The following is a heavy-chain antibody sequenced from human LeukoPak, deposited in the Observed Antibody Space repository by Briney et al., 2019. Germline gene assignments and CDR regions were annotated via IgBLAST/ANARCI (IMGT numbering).Heavy chain of an antibody. J-gene: IGHJ4*02. CDR1: GFTFSSYS. Sequence: GGSLRLSWAASGFTFSSYSMNWVRQAPGKGMEWVSSISSSSSYIYYADSVRGRFTISRDNAKNSLYLQMNSLRAEDTAVYYCASSPSLWFWELPRPRYSDYWGQGTLVTVSS. CDR3: ASSPSLWFWELPRPRYSDY. CDR2: ISSSSSYI. D-gene: IGHD3-10*01. V-gene: IGHV3-21*01.